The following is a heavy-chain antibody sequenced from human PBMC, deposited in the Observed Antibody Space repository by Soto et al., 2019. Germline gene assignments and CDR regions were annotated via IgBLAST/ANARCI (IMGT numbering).Heavy chain of an antibody. Sequence: EVHLLESGGGLVRPGGSLTLSCSASGFAFNTYAMSWVRQAPGRGLEWVSGVSGSGGATYYAASVKGRFSVSRDKSKNILYLEMNGLIADDTAKYYCAKETHIMMLGVVIPQDDFYYGMDVWGQGTSVTVSS. CDR3: AKETHIMMLGVVIPQDDFYYGMDV. D-gene: IGHD3-22*01. CDR1: GFAFNTYA. CDR2: VSGSGGAT. J-gene: IGHJ6*02. V-gene: IGHV3-23*01.